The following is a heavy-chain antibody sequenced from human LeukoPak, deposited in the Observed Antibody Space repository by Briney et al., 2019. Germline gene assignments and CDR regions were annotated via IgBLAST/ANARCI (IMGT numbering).Heavy chain of an antibody. CDR2: MNPSSSNT. CDR1: GYRFHSYD. V-gene: IGHV1-8*01. D-gene: IGHD6-6*01. Sequence: ASVKVSSTTSGYRFHSYDINWVRQATGQGLEWMGWMNPSSSNTGYAQKFQGRVSITRDTSTSTAFMELSSLRSEDSAVYYCTRAGHPTLIPEYNWFDPWGQGTLVRVSS. CDR3: TRAGHPTLIPEYNWFDP. J-gene: IGHJ5*02.